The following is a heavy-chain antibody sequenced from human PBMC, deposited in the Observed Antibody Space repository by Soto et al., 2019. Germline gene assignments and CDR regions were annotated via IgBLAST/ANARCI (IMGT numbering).Heavy chain of an antibody. Sequence: PSETLSLTWTVAAGSISNYYWSWIRQPPGKGLEWIGYIYFTGSTRYNSSLKSRVTISVDTSKNQFSLKLYSVTAADTGVYYCARVGSGYVSGFDYWGQGILVTVSS. D-gene: IGHD5-12*01. V-gene: IGHV4-59*01. CDR3: ARVGSGYVSGFDY. J-gene: IGHJ4*02. CDR1: AGSISNYY. CDR2: IYFTGST.